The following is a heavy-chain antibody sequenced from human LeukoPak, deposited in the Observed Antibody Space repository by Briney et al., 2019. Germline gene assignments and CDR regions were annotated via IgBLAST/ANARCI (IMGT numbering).Heavy chain of an antibody. CDR1: GGSISSSNYY. CDR2: IHYSETT. V-gene: IGHV4-39*02. D-gene: IGHD6-19*01. Sequence: SETLSLTCTVSGGSISSSNYYWGWIRQPPGKGLEWIASIHYSETTYYNPSLKSRVTISVDTSKNHFSLKLSSVTAADTAVYYCARVIAVAGPVQPGFDYWGQGTLVTVSS. J-gene: IGHJ4*02. CDR3: ARVIAVAGPVQPGFDY.